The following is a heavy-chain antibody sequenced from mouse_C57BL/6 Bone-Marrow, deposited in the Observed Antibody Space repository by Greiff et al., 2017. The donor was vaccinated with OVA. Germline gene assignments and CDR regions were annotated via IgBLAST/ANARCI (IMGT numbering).Heavy chain of an antibody. CDR3: ARLDWFAY. CDR2: IYPSDSET. Sequence: VQLQQPGAELVRPGSSVKLSCKASGYTFTSYWMDWVKQRPGQGLEWIGNIYPSDSETHYNQKFKDKATLTVDKSSSTAYMQLSSLTSEDSAVYYCARLDWFAYWGQGTLVTVSA. V-gene: IGHV1-61*01. J-gene: IGHJ3*01. CDR1: GYTFTSYW.